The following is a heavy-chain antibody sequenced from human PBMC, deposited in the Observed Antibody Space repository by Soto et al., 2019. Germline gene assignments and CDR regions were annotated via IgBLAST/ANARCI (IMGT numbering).Heavy chain of an antibody. CDR3: ARLNVDTAMARVRYYYYGMDV. J-gene: IGHJ6*02. Sequence: SETLSLTCTVSGGSISSGDYYWSWIRQPPGKGLEWIGYIYYSGSTYYNPSLKSRVTISVDTSKNQLSLKLSSVTAADTAVYYCARLNVDTAMARVRYYYYGMDVWGQGTTVTVSS. V-gene: IGHV4-30-4*01. CDR1: GGSISSGDYY. CDR2: IYYSGST. D-gene: IGHD5-18*01.